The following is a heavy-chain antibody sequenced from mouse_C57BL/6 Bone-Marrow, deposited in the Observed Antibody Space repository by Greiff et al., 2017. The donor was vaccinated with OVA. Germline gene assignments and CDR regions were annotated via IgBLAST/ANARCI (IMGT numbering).Heavy chain of an antibody. CDR2: ISDGGSYT. CDR1: GFTFSSYA. V-gene: IGHV5-4*03. Sequence: EVMLVESGGGLVKPGGSLKLSCAASGFTFSSYAMSWVRQTPEKRLEWVATISDGGSYTYYPDNVKGRFTISRDNAKNNLYLQMSHLKSEDTAMYYCARANWAVDYWGQGTTLTVSS. D-gene: IGHD4-1*01. CDR3: ARANWAVDY. J-gene: IGHJ2*01.